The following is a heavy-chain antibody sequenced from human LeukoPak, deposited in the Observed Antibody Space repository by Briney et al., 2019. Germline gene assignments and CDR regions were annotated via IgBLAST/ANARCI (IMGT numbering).Heavy chain of an antibody. Sequence: GGSLRLSCAASGFTFSGSAMYWVRQASGKGLEWVGRIGSKSYNYATAYAASVKGRFTISRDDLTNTAYLQMSSLETDDTAVYYCSWASRRSIAVAGTFNYYYYMDVWGKGTTVTVSS. CDR3: SWASRRSIAVAGTFNYYYYMDV. V-gene: IGHV3-73*01. CDR1: GFTFSGSA. J-gene: IGHJ6*03. D-gene: IGHD6-19*01. CDR2: IGSKSYNYAT.